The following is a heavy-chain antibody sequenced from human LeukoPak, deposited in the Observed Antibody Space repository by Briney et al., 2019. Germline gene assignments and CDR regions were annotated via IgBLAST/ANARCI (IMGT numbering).Heavy chain of an antibody. D-gene: IGHD3-22*01. Sequence: SQTLSLTCTVSGGSITSDSNYWGWIRQRPGRGLEWIRYVFYTGSTYNNPSPRSRISLSLDTSEKQISLRLTSVTATDSAVYYCVRGLYDTSGYHFDYWGKGTLVTVSS. CDR1: GGSITSDSNY. CDR2: VFYTGST. V-gene: IGHV4-31*03. J-gene: IGHJ4*02. CDR3: VRGLYDTSGYHFDY.